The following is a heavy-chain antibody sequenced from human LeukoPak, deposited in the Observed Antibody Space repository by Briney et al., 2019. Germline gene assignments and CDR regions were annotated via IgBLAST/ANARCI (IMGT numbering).Heavy chain of an antibody. V-gene: IGHV3-23*01. CDR3: AKRRDDYGDY. J-gene: IGHJ4*02. CDR1: GFTFSGYG. CDR2: ISGSGGST. Sequence: PGGSLRLSCAASGFTFSGYGMSWVRQAPGKGLEWVSAISGSGGSTYYADSVKGRFTISRDNSKNTLYLQMNSPRAEDTAVYYCAKRRDDYGDYWGQGTLVTVSS. D-gene: IGHD2-21*01.